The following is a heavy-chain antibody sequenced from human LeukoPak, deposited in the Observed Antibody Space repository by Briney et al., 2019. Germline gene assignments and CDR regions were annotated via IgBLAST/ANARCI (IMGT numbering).Heavy chain of an antibody. V-gene: IGHV1-69*05. Sequence: ASVKVSCKASGGTVSSYAINWVRQAPGQGLEWMGGIIPMFGTSKYAQKFQGRVTFTTDDSPRTAYMELSSLRSEDTAVFYCAASRIAARPDYSQYMFVWGNGTTVTVSS. CDR2: IIPMFGTS. CDR3: AASRIAARPDYSQYMFV. CDR1: GGTVSSYA. J-gene: IGHJ6*03. D-gene: IGHD6-6*01.